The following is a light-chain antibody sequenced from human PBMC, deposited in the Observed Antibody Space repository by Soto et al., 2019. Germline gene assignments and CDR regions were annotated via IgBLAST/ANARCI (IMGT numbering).Light chain of an antibody. Sequence: QSVLTQPASVSGSPGQSITISCTGSSNDIGAYKYVSWYQQYPGKAPNLIIFEVSNRPSGVSNRFSGSKSGNTASLTIAGLQAEDEADYHCSSYTTGSTLYVFGGGTNFTVL. V-gene: IGLV2-14*01. J-gene: IGLJ1*01. CDR3: SSYTTGSTLYV. CDR2: EVS. CDR1: SNDIGAYKY.